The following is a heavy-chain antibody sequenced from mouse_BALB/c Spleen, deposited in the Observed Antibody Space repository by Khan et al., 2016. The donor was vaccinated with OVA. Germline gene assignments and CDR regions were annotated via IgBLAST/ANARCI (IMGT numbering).Heavy chain of an antibody. Sequence: EVQLVESGPGLVKPSQSLSLTCTVTGYSITSGYAWNWIRQFPGNKLEWMGYISYSGGTSYNPSLKSRISIHRDTSKNQFFLQLNSVTTEDTATYYCARGNYYGYYFDYWGQGTPLTISS. CDR1: GYSITSGYA. V-gene: IGHV3-2*02. J-gene: IGHJ2*01. CDR2: ISYSGGT. CDR3: ARGNYYGYYFDY. D-gene: IGHD1-1*01.